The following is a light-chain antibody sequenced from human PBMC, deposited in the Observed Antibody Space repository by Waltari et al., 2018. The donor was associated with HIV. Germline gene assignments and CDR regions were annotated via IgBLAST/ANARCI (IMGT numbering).Light chain of an antibody. V-gene: IGKV3-20*01. J-gene: IGKJ4*01. Sequence: EIVLTQSPGTLSLSPGERATLSCRASQSVTRSFLRWYQQKPGQAPRLLLYGASSRATGIPDRFSGGGSGTDFTLTSSRLEPEDFAVFYCQQYGSSPLTFGGGTKVDIK. CDR1: QSVTRSF. CDR2: GAS. CDR3: QQYGSSPLT.